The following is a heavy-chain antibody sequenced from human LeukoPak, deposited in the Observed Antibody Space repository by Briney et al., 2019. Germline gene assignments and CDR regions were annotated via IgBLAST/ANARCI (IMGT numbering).Heavy chain of an antibody. CDR2: ITGSGGST. CDR3: VPPPFDGY. D-gene: IGHD3-9*01. Sequence: GGSLRLSCAASGFTFSSYAMSWVRQAPGKGLEWVSTITGSGGSTYCADSVKGRFTISRDNSKNTLYLQMNSLRAEDTAVYYCVPPPFDGYWGQGTLVTVSS. V-gene: IGHV3-23*01. CDR1: GFTFSSYA. J-gene: IGHJ4*02.